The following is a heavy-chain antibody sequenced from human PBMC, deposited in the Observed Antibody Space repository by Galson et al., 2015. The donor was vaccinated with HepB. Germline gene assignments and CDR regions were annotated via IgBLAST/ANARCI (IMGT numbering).Heavy chain of an antibody. CDR3: ARRPMAGRYYLDC. Sequence: SVKVSCKASGYTFTSYDINWVRQATGQGLEWMGWMNPNSGNTGYAQKFQGRVTMTRNTSISTAYMELSSLRSEDTAVYYCARRPMAGRYYLDCPGPGPLVSVSS. V-gene: IGHV1-8*01. J-gene: IGHJ4*02. CDR1: GYTFTSYD. D-gene: IGHD5-24*01. CDR2: MNPNSGNT.